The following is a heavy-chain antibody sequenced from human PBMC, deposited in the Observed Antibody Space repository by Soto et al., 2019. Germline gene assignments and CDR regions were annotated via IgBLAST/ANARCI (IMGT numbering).Heavy chain of an antibody. V-gene: IGHV3-66*01. J-gene: IGHJ4*02. Sequence: EVQLVESGGGLVQPGGSLRLSCAAFGFTVSSDYMSWVRQAPGKGLEWVSVIYSGGRTFYAESVKGRFTISRDNTKNTLYLQMNSLRVEDTAVYYCARPGGFWSGFYTDDYGGQGTLVTVSS. D-gene: IGHD3-3*01. CDR2: IYSGGRT. CDR3: ARPGGFWSGFYTDDY. CDR1: GFTVSSDY.